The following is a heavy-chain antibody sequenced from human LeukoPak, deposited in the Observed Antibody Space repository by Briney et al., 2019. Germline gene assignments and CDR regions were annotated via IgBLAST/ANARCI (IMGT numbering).Heavy chain of an antibody. J-gene: IGHJ4*02. CDR1: GYTLTELS. V-gene: IGHV1-24*01. CDR2: FDPEDGGT. CDR3: APVRLSGY. D-gene: IGHD3-16*01. Sequence: ASVKVSCKVSGYTLTELSMHWVRQAPGKGLEWMGGFDPEDGGTIYAQKFQGRVTMTEDTSTDTAYMELSSLRYEATAASYGAPVRLSGYWGQGTLVTVPS.